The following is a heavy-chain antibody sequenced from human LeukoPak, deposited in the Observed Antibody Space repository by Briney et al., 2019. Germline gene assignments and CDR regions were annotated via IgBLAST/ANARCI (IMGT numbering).Heavy chain of an antibody. D-gene: IGHD3-9*01. Sequence: ASVKVSCKASGGTFSAYSIGWVRQAPGQGLEWMGWINPNSGGTNYAQKFQGRVTMTRDTSISTAYMELSSLRSEDTAVYYCARAPLFGKMALRYFDWLTYYFDYWGQGTLVTVSS. J-gene: IGHJ4*02. CDR3: ARAPLFGKMALRYFDWLTYYFDY. V-gene: IGHV1-2*02. CDR1: GGTFSAYS. CDR2: INPNSGGT.